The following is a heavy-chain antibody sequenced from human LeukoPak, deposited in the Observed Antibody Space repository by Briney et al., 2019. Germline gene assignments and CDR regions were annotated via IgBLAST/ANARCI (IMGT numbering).Heavy chain of an antibody. CDR1: GFTFSTYS. CDR3: ASCSSTNCY. Sequence: GGSLRLSCAASGFTFSTYSMNWVRQAPGKGLEWVSFITGSSSTIYYADSVKGRFTISRDNAKNSLYLQMNSLRAEDTAVYYCASCSSTNCYWGQGTLVTVSS. D-gene: IGHD2-2*01. J-gene: IGHJ4*02. V-gene: IGHV3-48*01. CDR2: ITGSSSTI.